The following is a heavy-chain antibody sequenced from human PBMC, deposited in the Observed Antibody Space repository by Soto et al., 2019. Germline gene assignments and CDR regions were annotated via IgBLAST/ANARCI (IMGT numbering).Heavy chain of an antibody. CDR2: IWYDGSNK. V-gene: IGHV3-33*01. Sequence: QVQLVESGGGVVQPGRSLRLSCAASGFIFNEYGMHWVRQAPGKGLERVAVIWYDGSNKYYADSVRGRFTFSSDNSRNTMSLQMNSLRVEDTAMYYCARWGCSGSNCNLNQRSFDLWGQGTLVTVSS. CDR3: ARWGCSGSNCNLNQRSFDL. J-gene: IGHJ4*02. CDR1: GFIFNEYG. D-gene: IGHD2-15*01.